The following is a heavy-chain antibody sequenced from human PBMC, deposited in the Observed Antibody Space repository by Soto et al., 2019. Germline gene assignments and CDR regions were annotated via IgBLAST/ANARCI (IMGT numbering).Heavy chain of an antibody. Sequence: QVQLQESGPGLVKPSGTLSLTCAVSGGSISSSNWWSWVRQPPGKGLEWIGEIYHSGSTNYNPSLKYRVTISVDKSKNQFSLKLSSVTAADTAVYYCARVMYYYDSSGYFDYWGQGTLVTVSS. J-gene: IGHJ4*02. CDR2: IYHSGST. D-gene: IGHD3-22*01. V-gene: IGHV4-4*02. CDR3: ARVMYYYDSSGYFDY. CDR1: GGSISSSNW.